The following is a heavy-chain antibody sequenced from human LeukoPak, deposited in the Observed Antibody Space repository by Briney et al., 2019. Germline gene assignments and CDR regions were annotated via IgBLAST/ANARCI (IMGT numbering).Heavy chain of an antibody. V-gene: IGHV5-51*01. CDR3: ARQDYYDSSGYLGY. Sequence: GESLKISCKGSGYPFSSYWIGWVRQMPGKGLEWMGIIYPGDSDTRYSPSFQGRVTISVGKSINTAYLQWSSLKASDTAMYYCARQDYYDSSGYLGYWGQGTLVTVSS. D-gene: IGHD3-22*01. CDR1: GYPFSSYW. CDR2: IYPGDSDT. J-gene: IGHJ4*02.